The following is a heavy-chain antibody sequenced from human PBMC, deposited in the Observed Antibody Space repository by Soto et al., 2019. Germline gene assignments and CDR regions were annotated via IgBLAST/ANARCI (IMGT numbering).Heavy chain of an antibody. D-gene: IGHD3-10*01. J-gene: IGHJ4*02. V-gene: IGHV3-74*01. Sequence: EVQLVESGGGLVQPGGSLRLSCGASGYTFSNYWMHWVRQAPWMGLVWVSRSDNDGRTTNYADSVMGRFTISRDNAKDTQYLQMDSLRAEETAVYYCTRDLGSASSNWGPGTLVTVSS. CDR3: TRDLGSASSN. CDR1: GYTFSNYW. CDR2: SDNDGRTT.